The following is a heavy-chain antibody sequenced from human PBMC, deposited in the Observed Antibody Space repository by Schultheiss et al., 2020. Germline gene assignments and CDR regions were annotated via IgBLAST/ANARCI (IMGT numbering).Heavy chain of an antibody. CDR1: GFTFSSYS. V-gene: IGHV3-66*01. CDR3: ARAYRGATGQDYYYYYGMDV. CDR2: IYSGGST. Sequence: GGSLRLSCAASGFTFSSYSMNWVRQAPGKGLEWVSVIYSGGSTYYADSVKGRFTISRDNSKNTLYLQMNSLRAEDTAVYYCARAYRGATGQDYYYYYGMDVWGQGTTVTVSS. D-gene: IGHD6-13*01. J-gene: IGHJ6*02.